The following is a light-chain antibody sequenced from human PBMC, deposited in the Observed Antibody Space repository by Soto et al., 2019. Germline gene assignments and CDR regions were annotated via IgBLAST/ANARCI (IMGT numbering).Light chain of an antibody. V-gene: IGKV1-9*01. J-gene: IGKJ1*01. CDR1: QGISSY. CDR3: QQYGSSGT. Sequence: DIQLTQSPSILSASVGDRVTITCRASQGISSYLAWYQQKPGKAPKLLIYAASTLQSGVPSRFSGSGSGTEFTLTISRLEPEDFAVYYCQQYGSSGTFGQGTKVEIK. CDR2: AAS.